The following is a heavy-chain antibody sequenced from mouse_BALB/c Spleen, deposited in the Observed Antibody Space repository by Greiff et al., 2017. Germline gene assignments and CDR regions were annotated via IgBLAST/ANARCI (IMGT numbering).Heavy chain of an antibody. V-gene: IGHV14-3*02. D-gene: IGHD2-10*02. Sequence: EVKLQESGAELVKPGASVKLSCTASGFNIKDTYMHWVKQRPEQGLEWIGRIDPANGNTKYDPKFQGKATITADTSSNTAYLQLSSLTSEDTAVYYCAIGEEYGKAFAYWGQGTLVTVSA. CDR2: IDPANGNT. J-gene: IGHJ3*01. CDR3: AIGEEYGKAFAY. CDR1: GFNIKDTY.